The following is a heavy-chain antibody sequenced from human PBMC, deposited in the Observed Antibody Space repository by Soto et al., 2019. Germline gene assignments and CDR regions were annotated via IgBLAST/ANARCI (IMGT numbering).Heavy chain of an antibody. CDR2: MNPNSGNT. D-gene: IGHD4-4*01. V-gene: IGHV1-8*01. J-gene: IGHJ6*03. CDR1: GYTFTSYD. Sequence: GASVKVSCKAPGYTFTSYDINWVRQATGQGLEWMGWMNPNSGNTGYAQKFQGRVTMTRNTSISTAYMELSSLRSEDTAVYYCARGLRHSNYEYYYYYYMDVWGKGTTVIVSS. CDR3: ARGLRHSNYEYYYYYYMDV.